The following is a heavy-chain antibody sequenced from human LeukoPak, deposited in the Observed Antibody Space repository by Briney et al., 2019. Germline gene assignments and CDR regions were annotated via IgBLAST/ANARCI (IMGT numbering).Heavy chain of an antibody. D-gene: IGHD2-8*01. V-gene: IGHV3-30-3*01. J-gene: IGHJ4*02. CDR2: ISYDGSNK. CDR1: GFTFSSYA. Sequence: PGGSLRLSCAASGFTFSSYAMHWVRQAPGKGLEWVAVISYDGSNKYYADSVKGRFTISRDNSKNTLYLQVNSLRAEDTAVYYCARGGCTNGVCSDYWGQGTLVTVSS. CDR3: ARGGCTNGVCSDY.